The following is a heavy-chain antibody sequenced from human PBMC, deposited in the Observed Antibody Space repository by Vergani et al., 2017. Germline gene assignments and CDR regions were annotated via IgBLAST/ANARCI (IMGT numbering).Heavy chain of an antibody. V-gene: IGHV3-30*18. D-gene: IGHD6-19*01. J-gene: IGHJ3*02. CDR3: AKGAGIAVAGSDAFDI. CDR1: GFTFSSYA. CDR2: ISYDGSNK. Sequence: VQLLESGGGLVQPGGSLRLSCAASGFTFSSYAMSWVRQAPGKGLEWVAVISYDGSNKYYADSVKGRFTISRDNSKNTLYLQMNSLRAEDTAVYYCAKGAGIAVAGSDAFDIWGQGTMVTVSS.